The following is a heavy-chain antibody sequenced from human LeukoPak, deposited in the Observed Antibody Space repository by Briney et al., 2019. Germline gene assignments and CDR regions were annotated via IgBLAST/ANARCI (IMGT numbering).Heavy chain of an antibody. CDR1: GFIFSYNY. V-gene: IGHV3-66*01. CDR2: IYSDGST. Sequence: GGSLRLSCAASGFIFSYNYMSWVRQATGKGLELVSIIYSDGSTYYAESVKDRFTISRDNSKNTVDLQMNSLRTEDSAVYYCARGMVATGYWGQGILVTVSS. J-gene: IGHJ4*02. D-gene: IGHD5-12*01. CDR3: ARGMVATGY.